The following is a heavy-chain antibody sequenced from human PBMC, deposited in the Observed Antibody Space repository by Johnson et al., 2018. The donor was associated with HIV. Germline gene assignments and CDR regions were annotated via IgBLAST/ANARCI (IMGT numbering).Heavy chain of an antibody. V-gene: IGHV3-64*01. CDR1: GFTFSSYG. Sequence: VQLVESGGGVVQPGRSLRLSCAASGFTFSSYGMHWVRQAPGKGLAYVSSISSTGGRPYYANSVKGSFTVSRDNSNNTLYLQMGSLRAEDMAVYYCARGIPTLPLTGTRGFDIWGQGTMVTVSS. CDR3: ARGIPTLPLTGTRGFDI. J-gene: IGHJ3*02. CDR2: ISSTGGRP. D-gene: IGHD1-20*01.